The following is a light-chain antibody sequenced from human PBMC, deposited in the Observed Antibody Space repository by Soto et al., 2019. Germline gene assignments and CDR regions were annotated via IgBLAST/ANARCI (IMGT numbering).Light chain of an antibody. CDR1: QSVNTN. CDR2: GAS. Sequence: EIVMTQSPATLSVSPGERATFSCRASQSVNTNLAWYQLKPGQAPRLLVYGASIRATGIPARFSGSGSGTEYSLTISSLQSEDFALYYCQHYNNWPTFGQGTKVDIK. V-gene: IGKV3-15*01. J-gene: IGKJ1*01. CDR3: QHYNNWPT.